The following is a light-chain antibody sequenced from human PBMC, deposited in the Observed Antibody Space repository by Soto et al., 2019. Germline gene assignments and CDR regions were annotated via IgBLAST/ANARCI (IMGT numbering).Light chain of an antibody. CDR3: SSYTEFNLYV. J-gene: IGLJ1*01. CDR2: DVS. CDR1: SSYVGGYNY. Sequence: SVLTQPASVSGSPGQSISISCTGTSSYVGGYNYVSWYQHQPGKAPKLVIFDVSGRPSGISNRFSGSKSGNTASLTISGLRPEDEADYYCSSYTEFNLYVFGTGTKVTVL. V-gene: IGLV2-14*03.